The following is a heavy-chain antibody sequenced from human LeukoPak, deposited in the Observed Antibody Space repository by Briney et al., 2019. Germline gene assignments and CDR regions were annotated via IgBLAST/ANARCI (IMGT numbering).Heavy chain of an antibody. V-gene: IGHV3-30-3*01. CDR2: ISYDGSNK. CDR1: GFTFSSCA. CDR3: ARDVGSAGTGDFDY. D-gene: IGHD6-19*01. Sequence: TGGSLRLSCAASGFTFSSCAMHWVRQAPGKGLEWVAVISYDGSNKYYADSVKGRFTISRDNSKNTLYLQMNSLRAEDTAVYYCARDVGSAGTGDFDYWGQGTLVTVSS. J-gene: IGHJ4*02.